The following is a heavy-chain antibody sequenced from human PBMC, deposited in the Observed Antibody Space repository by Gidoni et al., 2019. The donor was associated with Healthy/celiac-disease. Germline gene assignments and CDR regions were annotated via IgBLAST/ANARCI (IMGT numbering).Heavy chain of an antibody. CDR2: IYYSGST. Sequence: QVQLQESGPGLVKPSETLSLTCTVPGGSISSYYWSWIRQPPGKGLEWIGYIYYSGSTNYNPSLKSRVTISVDTSKNQFSLKLSSVTAADTAVYYCAREPFIAAPFDYWGQGTLVTVSS. V-gene: IGHV4-59*01. D-gene: IGHD6-6*01. CDR3: AREPFIAAPFDY. CDR1: GGSISSYY. J-gene: IGHJ4*02.